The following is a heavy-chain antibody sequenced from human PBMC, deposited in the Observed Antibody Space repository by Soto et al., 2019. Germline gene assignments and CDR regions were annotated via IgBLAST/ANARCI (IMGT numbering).Heavy chain of an antibody. CDR1: GYTFTSYG. D-gene: IGHD1-1*01. J-gene: IGHJ4*02. CDR3: ARGRYGDY. Sequence: QVHLVQSGAEVKKPGASVKVSCKGSGYTFTSYGITWVRQAPGQGLELMGWISAHNGNTDYAQRLQGRVTVTRDTSTSTAYMELRRLRSDYTAVYYCARGRYGDYWGQGARVTGSS. CDR2: ISAHNGNT. V-gene: IGHV1-18*01.